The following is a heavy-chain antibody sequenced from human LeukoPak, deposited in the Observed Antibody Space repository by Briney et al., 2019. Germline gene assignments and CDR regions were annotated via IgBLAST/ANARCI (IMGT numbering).Heavy chain of an antibody. CDR1: GGTFRSYA. V-gene: IGHV1-69*01. CDR2: IIPIFGTA. J-gene: IGHJ4*02. D-gene: IGHD5-18*01. CDR3: ARVNSYGNYFDY. Sequence: SVKVSCKASGGTFRSYAISWVRQAPGQGLEWMGGIIPIFGTANYAQKFQGRVTITADESTSTAYMELSSLRSEDTAVYYCARVNSYGNYFDYWGQGTLVTVSS.